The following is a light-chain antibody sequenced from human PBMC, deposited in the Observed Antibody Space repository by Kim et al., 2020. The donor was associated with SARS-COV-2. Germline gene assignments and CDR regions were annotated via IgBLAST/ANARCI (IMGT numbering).Light chain of an antibody. CDR3: LQYVDSPYT. J-gene: IGKJ2*01. V-gene: IGKV3-20*01. CDR1: QSVSRGA. CDR2: GAS. Sequence: SPGERATLACRASQSVSRGAVAWYQQKPGQAPRLLIYGASSRATGIPDRFSGSGSGTDFTLTISRLEPEDFAVFYCLQYVDSPYTFGQGTKLEI.